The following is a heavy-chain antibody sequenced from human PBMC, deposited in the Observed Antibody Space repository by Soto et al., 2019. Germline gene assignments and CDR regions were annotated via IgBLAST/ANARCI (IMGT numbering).Heavy chain of an antibody. D-gene: IGHD3-16*02. V-gene: IGHV3-23*01. CDR1: GFTFSYYA. Sequence: EVQLLESGGGLVQPGGSLRLSCVASGFTFSYYAMTWVRQAPGKGLEWVSGISGSGGPRYYADSVKGRFTISRDDSTNTLYLHMNSLRAEDTAIYYCAKDLLMLTFGGLIAHFDYWGQGTLVTVSS. CDR2: ISGSGGPR. J-gene: IGHJ4*02. CDR3: AKDLLMLTFGGLIAHFDY.